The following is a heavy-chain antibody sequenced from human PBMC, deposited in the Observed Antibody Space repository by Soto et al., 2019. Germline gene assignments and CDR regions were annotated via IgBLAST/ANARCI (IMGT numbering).Heavy chain of an antibody. J-gene: IGHJ4*02. CDR1: SGSINNYY. Sequence: QVQLQESGPGLVKPSETLSLTCTVSSGSINNYYWSWIRQPPGKGLEFIGYIYYAGTTTYNPSLMSRVTISVDTSKNQFSLKLSSVTAADTAVYYCARLGGYYQALDSWGQGTLLTVSS. D-gene: IGHD3-22*01. CDR3: ARLGGYYQALDS. CDR2: IYYAGTT. V-gene: IGHV4-59*08.